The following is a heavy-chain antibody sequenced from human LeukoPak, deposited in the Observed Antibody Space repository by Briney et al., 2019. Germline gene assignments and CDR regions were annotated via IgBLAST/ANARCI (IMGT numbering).Heavy chain of an antibody. Sequence: GESLKISCKGSGYSFTNYWIGWVRQMRGKGLEWMGIIYPGDSDTRYSPSFQGQVTISADRSISTAYLQWSSLKASDTAMYYCARGSWNYEDGWFDPWGQGTLVTVSS. D-gene: IGHD1-7*01. CDR3: ARGSWNYEDGWFDP. J-gene: IGHJ5*02. CDR1: GYSFTNYW. CDR2: IYPGDSDT. V-gene: IGHV5-51*01.